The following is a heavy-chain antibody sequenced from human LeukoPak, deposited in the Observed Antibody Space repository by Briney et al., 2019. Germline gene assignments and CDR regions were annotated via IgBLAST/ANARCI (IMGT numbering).Heavy chain of an antibody. Sequence: SQTLSLTCAISGDSVSGKSAAWTWIRQSPSRGLEWLGRIYYGSRWHNDYAVSVKSRITINPDTSKNQFSLQLNSVTPEDTAMYYCARELDPYSYDTSGGWFDPWGQGTLVTVSS. V-gene: IGHV6-1*01. CDR2: IYYGSRWHN. D-gene: IGHD3-22*01. J-gene: IGHJ5*02. CDR1: GDSVSGKSAA. CDR3: ARELDPYSYDTSGGWFDP.